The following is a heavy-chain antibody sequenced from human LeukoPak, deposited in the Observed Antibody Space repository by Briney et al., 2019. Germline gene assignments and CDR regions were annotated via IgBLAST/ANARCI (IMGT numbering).Heavy chain of an antibody. J-gene: IGHJ4*02. V-gene: IGHV3-23*01. D-gene: IGHD2-2*01. CDR3: AKSLVPQDYFDY. CDR1: GFTFSSYA. Sequence: GGSLRLSCAASGFTFSSYAMSWVRQAPGKGLDWVSAISGSGGSTYYADSVKGRFTISRDNSKNTLYLQMNSLRAEDTAVYYCAKSLVPQDYFDYWGQGTLVTVSS. CDR2: ISGSGGST.